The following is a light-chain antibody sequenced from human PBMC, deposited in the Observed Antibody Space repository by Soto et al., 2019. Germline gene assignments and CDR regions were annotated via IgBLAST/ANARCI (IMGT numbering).Light chain of an antibody. CDR1: SGSIGSSY. CDR3: QSYDTSNPLV. CDR2: EDN. J-gene: IGLJ3*02. V-gene: IGLV6-57*01. Sequence: NFMLTQPHSVSESPGKTVTISCTRSSGSIGSSYVQWYQQLPGSSPTTVIFEDNQRPTGVPVRFSGSIDSSSNSASLVISGLRTEDEADYYCQSYDTSNPLVFGGGTKLTVL.